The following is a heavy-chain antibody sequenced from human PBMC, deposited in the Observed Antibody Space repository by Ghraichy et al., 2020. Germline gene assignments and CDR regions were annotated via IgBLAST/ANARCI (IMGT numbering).Heavy chain of an antibody. V-gene: IGHV3-48*02. CDR2: ISRSTSTI. Sequence: GGSLRLSCAASGFTFRTYTMNWVRQAPGKGLEWVSYISRSTSTIYYADSVRGRFTISRDNVKNSLYLQMNSLRDEDTAVYYCAREGFHYDSSDYYSESWYFDLWGRGTLVTVSS. CDR3: AREGFHYDSSDYYSESWYFDL. J-gene: IGHJ2*01. CDR1: GFTFRTYT. D-gene: IGHD3-22*01.